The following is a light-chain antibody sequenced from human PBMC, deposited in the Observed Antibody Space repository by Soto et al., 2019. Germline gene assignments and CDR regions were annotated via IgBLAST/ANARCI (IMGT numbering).Light chain of an antibody. J-gene: IGKJ5*01. CDR1: QSINSN. CDR2: AAS. CDR3: QPYGYSPNP. Sequence: EVELMRTPGSLAWASGAVATVSCRTSQSINSNLAWYQQKPGQAPSLLIYAASSRATGSPDRFSGGGSGTDFTLTISSLEPEDFAVHYCQPYGYSPNPLGQGTRLEIK. V-gene: IGKV3-20*01.